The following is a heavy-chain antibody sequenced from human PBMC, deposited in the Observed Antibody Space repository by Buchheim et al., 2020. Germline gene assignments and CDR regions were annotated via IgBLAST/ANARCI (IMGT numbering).Heavy chain of an antibody. J-gene: IGHJ6*02. D-gene: IGHD3-10*01. CDR3: ARDQPHYYGSGSYLSTYYYYYGMDV. Sequence: EVQLVESGGGLVQPGGSLRLSCAASGFTFSSYSMNWVRQAPGKGLEWVSYISSSSSTIYYADSVKGRFTISRDNAKNSLYLQMNSLRAEDTAVYYYARDQPHYYGSGSYLSTYYYYYGMDVWGQGTT. V-gene: IGHV3-48*04. CDR1: GFTFSSYS. CDR2: ISSSSSTI.